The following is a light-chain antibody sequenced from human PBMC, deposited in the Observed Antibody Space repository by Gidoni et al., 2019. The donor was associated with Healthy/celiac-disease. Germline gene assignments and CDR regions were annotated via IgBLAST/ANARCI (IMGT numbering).Light chain of an antibody. Sequence: DIQLTQSPSSLSASVGDRFTITCRTSQSTSSYLNWYQQKPGKAPKLLIYAASSLQSGVPSRFSGSGAGTDFTLTISRLQPEDFANYYCQQSYRTPWTFXXXTKVEIK. CDR1: QSTSSY. V-gene: IGKV1-39*01. CDR2: AAS. J-gene: IGKJ1*01. CDR3: QQSYRTPWT.